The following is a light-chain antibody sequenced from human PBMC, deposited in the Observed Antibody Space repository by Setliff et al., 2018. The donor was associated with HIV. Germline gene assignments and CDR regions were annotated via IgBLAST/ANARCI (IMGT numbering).Light chain of an antibody. J-gene: IGLJ1*01. CDR3: CSYAGSNIFV. CDR2: GVD. V-gene: IGLV2-11*01. CDR1: SSDIGAYDY. Sequence: QSVLTQPRSVSGSRGQSITFSCTGTSSDIGAYDYVSWYQQHPGKAPKLITHGVDKRPSGVPTRFSGFKSGNTASLTIYGLQPEDEADYVCCSYAGSNIFVFGKGTKVTVL.